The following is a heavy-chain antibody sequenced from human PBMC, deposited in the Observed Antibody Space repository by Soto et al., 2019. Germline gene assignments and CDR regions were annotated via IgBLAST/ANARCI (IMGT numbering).Heavy chain of an antibody. CDR1: GFAFSSYA. J-gene: IGHJ4*02. Sequence: GGSRRLSWAASGFAFSSYAMSWVRQAPGEGLEWGSAISGSGGSTYYADSVKGRFTISRDNSKNTLYLQMNSLRAEGSALYYCARAHPGIAQDDWGQGIPVTVSS. CDR3: ARAHPGIAQDD. CDR2: ISGSGGST. V-gene: IGHV3-23*01.